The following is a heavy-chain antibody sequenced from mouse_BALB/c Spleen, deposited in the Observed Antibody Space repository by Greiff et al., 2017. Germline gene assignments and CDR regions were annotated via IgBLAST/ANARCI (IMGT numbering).Heavy chain of an antibody. D-gene: IGHD4-1*01. J-gene: IGHJ2*01. CDR3: AGTGCYFDY. Sequence: EVQLVESGGGLVKPGGSLKLSCAASGFAFSSYDMSWVRQTPEKRLEWVGYISSDGGRTYYPDTVKGRFTISRDNAKNTLYLQMSSLKYEYTAMYYCAGTGCYFDYWGQGTTLTVSS. V-gene: IGHV5-12-1*01. CDR2: ISSDGGRT. CDR1: GFAFSSYD.